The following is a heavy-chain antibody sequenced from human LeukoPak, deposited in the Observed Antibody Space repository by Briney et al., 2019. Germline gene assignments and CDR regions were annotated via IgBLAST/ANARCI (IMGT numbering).Heavy chain of an antibody. J-gene: IGHJ4*02. CDR3: ARDQAPSGYHDY. Sequence: GGSLRLSCAPSGFTFNDYAMHWVRQAPGKGPEWVAVISYDGSNKYYADSVKGRFTISRDSSKNTLYLQMNSLRAEDTAVYYCARDQAPSGYHDYWGQGTPVTVSS. V-gene: IGHV3-30*14. CDR2: ISYDGSNK. D-gene: IGHD3-22*01. CDR1: GFTFNDYA.